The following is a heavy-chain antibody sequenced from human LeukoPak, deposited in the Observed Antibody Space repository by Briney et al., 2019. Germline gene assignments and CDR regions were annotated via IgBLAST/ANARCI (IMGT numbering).Heavy chain of an antibody. D-gene: IGHD3-10*02. CDR3: AELGITMIGGV. V-gene: IGHV3-74*01. CDR1: GLTFSNYW. CDR2: IYNDGSST. J-gene: IGHJ6*04. Sequence: GGSLRLSCAVSGLTFSNYWMHWVRQAPGKGLVWVSRIYNDGSSTSYADSVKGRFTISRDNAKNSLYLQMNSLRAEDTAVYYCAELGITMIGGVWGKGTTVTISS.